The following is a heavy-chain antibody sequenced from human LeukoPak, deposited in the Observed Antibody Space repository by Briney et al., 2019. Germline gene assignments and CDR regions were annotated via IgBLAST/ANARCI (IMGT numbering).Heavy chain of an antibody. J-gene: IGHJ4*02. CDR2: SNHSGIT. CDR1: GGSFSGYY. V-gene: IGHV4-34*01. CDR3: ARFVAAAGRGGFDY. Sequence: PSETMSLACAVYGGSFSGYYWSWIRQPPGKGMEWIGESNHSGITNDNPSLKSRVTISVDTSKNQFSLKLSSVTAADTAVYYCARFVAAAGRGGFDYWGQGTLVTVSS. D-gene: IGHD6-13*01.